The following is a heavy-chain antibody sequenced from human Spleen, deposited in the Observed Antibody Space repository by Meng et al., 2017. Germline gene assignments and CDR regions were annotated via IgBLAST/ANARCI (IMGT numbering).Heavy chain of an antibody. V-gene: IGHV2-5*02. CDR2: IYWDDDK. D-gene: IGHD6-19*01. CDR1: VFCLQTNGVG. CDR3: AHRAVAGSFEYFQH. Sequence: HTQRKHTLSIQATCTLSVFCLQTNGVGLGWIRQPPGKALEWLALIYWDDDKRYSPSLKSRLTITKDNSKNQVVLTMTNMDSVDTATYYCAHRAVAGSFEYFQHWGQGTLVTVSS. J-gene: IGHJ1*01.